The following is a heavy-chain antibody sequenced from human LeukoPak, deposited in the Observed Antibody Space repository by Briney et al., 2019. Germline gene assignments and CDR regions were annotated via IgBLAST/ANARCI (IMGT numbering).Heavy chain of an antibody. D-gene: IGHD1-1*01. V-gene: IGHV4-30-2*01. J-gene: IGHJ3*02. Sequence: PSETLSLTCTVSGGSISSGGYYWSWIRQPPGKGLEWIGYIYHSGSTYYNPSLKSRVTISVDRSKNRFSLKLSSVTAADTAVYYCARAPISKNWNDVLGAFDIWGQGTMVTVSS. CDR2: IYHSGST. CDR3: ARAPISKNWNDVLGAFDI. CDR1: GGSISSGGYY.